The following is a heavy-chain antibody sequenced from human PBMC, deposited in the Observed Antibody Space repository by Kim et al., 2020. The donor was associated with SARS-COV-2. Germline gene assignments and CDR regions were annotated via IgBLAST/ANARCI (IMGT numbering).Heavy chain of an antibody. Sequence: ASVKVSCKASGYTFTSYGISWVRQAPGQGLEWMGWISAYNGNTNYAQKLQGRVTMTTDTSTSTAYMELRSLRSDDTAVYYCAREDSSGSPPGYYYYYGMDVWGQGTTVTVSS. V-gene: IGHV1-18*01. D-gene: IGHD6-19*01. CDR1: GYTFTSYG. CDR3: AREDSSGSPPGYYYYYGMDV. J-gene: IGHJ6*02. CDR2: ISAYNGNT.